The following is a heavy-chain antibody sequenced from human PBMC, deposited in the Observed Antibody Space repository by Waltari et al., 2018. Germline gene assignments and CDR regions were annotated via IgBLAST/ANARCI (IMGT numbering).Heavy chain of an antibody. CDR2: FDPEDGET. J-gene: IGHJ2*01. CDR3: ATPTITMVRGVQLLFDL. Sequence: QVQLVQSGAEVKKPGASVKVSCKVSGYTLTVLSMHWLRQAPGKGLEWMGGFDPEDGETIYAQKFQGRVTMTEDTSTDTAYMELSSLRSEDTAVYYCATPTITMVRGVQLLFDLWGRGTLVTVSS. D-gene: IGHD3-10*01. CDR1: GYTLTVLS. V-gene: IGHV1-24*01.